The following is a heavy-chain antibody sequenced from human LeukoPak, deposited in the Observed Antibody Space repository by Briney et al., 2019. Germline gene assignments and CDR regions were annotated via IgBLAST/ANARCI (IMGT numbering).Heavy chain of an antibody. J-gene: IGHJ5*02. V-gene: IGHV4-30-4*01. D-gene: IGHD1-26*01. CDR2: IYYSGST. CDR1: GGSISSGDYY. CDR3: ARSGSYPVGFDP. Sequence: SGTLSLTCTVSGGSISSGDYYWSWIRQPPGKGLEWIGYIYYSGSTYYNPSLKSRVTISVDTSKNQFSLKLSSVTAADTAVYYCARSGSYPVGFDPWGQGTLVTVSS.